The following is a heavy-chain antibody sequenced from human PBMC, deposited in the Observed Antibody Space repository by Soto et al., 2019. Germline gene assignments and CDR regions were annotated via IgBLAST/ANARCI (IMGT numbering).Heavy chain of an antibody. Sequence: EVQLVESGGGLVQPGGSLRLSCAASGFTFSDHYMDWVRQAPGKGLEWVGRIRNRLNSYTTQYAASVKGRFTISRDDSENSLYLQMNSLKIEDTAVYYCAWGKGTTWTDHALDVWGQGTMVTASS. CDR2: IRNRLNSYTT. CDR1: GFTFSDHY. J-gene: IGHJ3*01. V-gene: IGHV3-72*01. D-gene: IGHD3-16*01. CDR3: AWGKGTTWTDHALDV.